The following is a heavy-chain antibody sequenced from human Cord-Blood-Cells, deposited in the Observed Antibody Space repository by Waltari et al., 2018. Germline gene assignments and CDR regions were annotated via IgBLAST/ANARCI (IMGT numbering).Heavy chain of an antibody. D-gene: IGHD2-15*01. CDR2: IYYSGRT. CDR3: ARDGAGLYCSGGSCYPDDAFDI. J-gene: IGHJ3*02. Sequence: QVQLHESGPGLVKPSQTLSLTGTVSGGSISSGGYYWSRIRQPPGKGPEWIGYIYYSGRTYYNPALKSRVTISVDTSKNQFSLKLSSVTAADTAVYYCARDGAGLYCSGGSCYPDDAFDIWGQGTMVTVSS. CDR1: GGSISSGGYY. V-gene: IGHV4-31*03.